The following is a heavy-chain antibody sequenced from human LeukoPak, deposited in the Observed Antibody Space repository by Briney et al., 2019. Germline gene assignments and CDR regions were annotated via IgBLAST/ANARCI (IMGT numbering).Heavy chain of an antibody. CDR1: GGSITSTNW. V-gene: IGHV4-4*02. CDR3: TREIGPYCPFGY. J-gene: IGHJ4*02. D-gene: IGHD1-26*01. Sequence: SETLSLTCGVSGGSITSTNWWSWVRQPPGQGLEWIGEISLTGRTNYNPSLIGRVIMSLDESRNQLSLTLTSVTAADTAMYYCTREIGPYCPFGYWDQGTLVVVPS. CDR2: ISLTGRT.